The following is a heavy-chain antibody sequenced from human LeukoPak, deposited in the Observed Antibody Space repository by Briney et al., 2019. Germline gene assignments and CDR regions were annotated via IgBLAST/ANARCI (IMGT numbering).Heavy chain of an antibody. CDR3: AREGGYNYAYYFDY. V-gene: IGHV1-18*01. CDR1: GYTFSNYG. D-gene: IGHD5-24*01. CDR2: ISGYSGNT. Sequence: GASVKVSCKASGYTFSNYGISWVRQAPGQGLEWMGWISGYSGNTNYAQKVQGRVTMTTDTSTSTAYMELRSLRSDDTAVYYCAREGGYNYAYYFDYWGQGTLVTVSS. J-gene: IGHJ4*02.